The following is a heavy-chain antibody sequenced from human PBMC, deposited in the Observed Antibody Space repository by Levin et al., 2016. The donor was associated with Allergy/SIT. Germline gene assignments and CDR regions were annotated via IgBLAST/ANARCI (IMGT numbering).Heavy chain of an antibody. J-gene: IGHJ6*03. Sequence: GESLKISCAASGFTFSSYSMNWVRQAPGKGLEWVSSISSSSSYIYYADSVKGRFTISRDNAKNSLYLQMNSLRAEDTAVYYCARDKGIYYGSGSYRTYYYYYMDVWGKGTTVTVSS. CDR2: ISSSSSYI. D-gene: IGHD3-10*01. V-gene: IGHV3-21*01. CDR3: ARDKGIYYGSGSYRTYYYYYMDV. CDR1: GFTFSSYS.